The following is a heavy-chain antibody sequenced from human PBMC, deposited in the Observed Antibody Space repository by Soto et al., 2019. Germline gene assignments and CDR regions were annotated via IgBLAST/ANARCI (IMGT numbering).Heavy chain of an antibody. J-gene: IGHJ5*02. CDR2: ISYGGSNK. D-gene: IGHD2-2*01. V-gene: IGHV3-30*18. Sequence: GGSLKLSCAASGFTFSTYCMHWVRQAPGKGLEWVAVISYGGSNKYYADSVKGRFTISRDNSKNTLYLQMNNLRAEDTAVYYCAKDNCISTSCYRLYNWFDPWGQGTLVTVSS. CDR1: GFTFSTYC. CDR3: AKDNCISTSCYRLYNWFDP.